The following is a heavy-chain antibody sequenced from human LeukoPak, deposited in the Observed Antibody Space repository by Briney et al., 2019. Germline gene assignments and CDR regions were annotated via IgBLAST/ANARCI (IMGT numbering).Heavy chain of an antibody. CDR3: ARGHQLSIVATIRRRENWFDP. D-gene: IGHD5-12*01. Sequence: VASVKVSCKASGYTFTSYGISWVRQAPGQGLEWMGWISAYNGNTNYAQKLQGRVTMTTDTSTSTAYMELRSLRSDDTAVYYCARGHQLSIVATIRRRENWFDPWGQGTLVTVSS. CDR1: GYTFTSYG. J-gene: IGHJ5*02. CDR2: ISAYNGNT. V-gene: IGHV1-18*01.